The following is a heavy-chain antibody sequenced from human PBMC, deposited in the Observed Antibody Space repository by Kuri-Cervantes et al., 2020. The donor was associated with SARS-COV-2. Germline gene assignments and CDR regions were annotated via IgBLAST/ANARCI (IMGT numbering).Heavy chain of an antibody. Sequence: GSLRLSCTVSGGSISSHYWSWIRQPPGKGLEWIGYIYYSGSTNYNPSLKSRVTISVDTSKNQFSLKLSSVTAADTAVYYCARQVGYNYYHDAFDIWGQGTMVTVSS. D-gene: IGHD5-24*01. CDR1: GGSISSHY. J-gene: IGHJ3*02. CDR3: ARQVGYNYYHDAFDI. CDR2: IYYSGST. V-gene: IGHV4-59*11.